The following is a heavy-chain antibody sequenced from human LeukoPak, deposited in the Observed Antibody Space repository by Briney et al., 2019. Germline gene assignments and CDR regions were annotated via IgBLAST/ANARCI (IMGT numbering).Heavy chain of an antibody. D-gene: IGHD7-27*01. CDR1: GFTFSSYA. CDR3: KGEVGALTGDLGIVDY. J-gene: IGHJ4*02. CDR2: ISGSGGST. V-gene: IGHV3-23*01. Sequence: PGGSLRLSCAASGFTFSSYAMSWVRQAPGKGLEWVSAISGSGGSTYYADSVKGRFTISRDSAKNSLYLQMNSLRAEDTAVYYCKGEVGALTGDLGIVDYWGQGTLVTVSS.